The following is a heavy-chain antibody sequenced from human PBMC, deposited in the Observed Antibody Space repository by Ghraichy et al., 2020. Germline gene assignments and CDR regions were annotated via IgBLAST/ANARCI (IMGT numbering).Heavy chain of an antibody. CDR2: ISRKGERT. CDR3: VRDLDWTYDY. Sequence: GESLNTSCAVSGFTFSSSTMHWVRQAPGKGLEYVSAISRKGERTYYANSVKGRFTISGDDSKNTLYLQMDSLRLDDMAVYYCVRDLDWTYDYWGQGTPVTVSS. CDR1: GFTFSSST. D-gene: IGHD3-9*01. V-gene: IGHV3-64*01. J-gene: IGHJ4*02.